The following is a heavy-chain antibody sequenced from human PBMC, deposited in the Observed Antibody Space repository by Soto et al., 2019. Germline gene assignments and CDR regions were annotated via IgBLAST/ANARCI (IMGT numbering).Heavy chain of an antibody. CDR3: ARVWSYYYDSSGSPHYYYYGMDA. V-gene: IGHV3-21*01. CDR1: GFTFSSYN. Sequence: GGSLRLSCAASGFTFSSYNMNWVRQAPGKGLEWVSSIRSSSSYIYYADSVKGRFTISRDNAKNSLYLQMNSLRAEDTAVYYCARVWSYYYDSSGSPHYYYYGMDACDQETTVTLSS. J-gene: IGHJ6*02. CDR2: IRSSSSYI. D-gene: IGHD3-22*01.